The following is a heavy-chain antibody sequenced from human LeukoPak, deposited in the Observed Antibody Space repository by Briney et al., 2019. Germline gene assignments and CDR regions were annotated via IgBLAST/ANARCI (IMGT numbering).Heavy chain of an antibody. CDR3: TRRTGSGWPNDY. CDR2: IKSKTDGGTT. CDR1: GFTFANAW. J-gene: IGHJ4*02. V-gene: IGHV3-15*01. Sequence: PGGSLRLSCAASGFTFANAWMSWVRQAPGKGLEWVGRIKSKTDGGTTDYAAPVKGRFTISRDDSKNTLYLQMNSLKTEDTAVYYCTRRTGSGWPNDYWGQGTLVTVSS. D-gene: IGHD6-19*01.